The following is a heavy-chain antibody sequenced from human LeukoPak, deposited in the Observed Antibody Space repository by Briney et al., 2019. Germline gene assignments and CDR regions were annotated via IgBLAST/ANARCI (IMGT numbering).Heavy chain of an antibody. V-gene: IGHV4-59*08. Sequence: PSETLSLTCTVSGGSISSYYWSWIRQPPGKGLEWIGSIYHSGSTYYNPSLKSRVTISVDTSKNQFSLKLSSVTAADTAVYYCARLGLATAYDYWGQGTLVTVSS. CDR1: GGSISSYY. CDR3: ARLGLATAYDY. J-gene: IGHJ4*02. D-gene: IGHD1-26*01. CDR2: IYHSGST.